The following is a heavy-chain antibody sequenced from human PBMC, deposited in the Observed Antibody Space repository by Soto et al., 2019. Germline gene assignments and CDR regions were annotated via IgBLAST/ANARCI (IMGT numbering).Heavy chain of an antibody. J-gene: IGHJ4*02. CDR3: ARDRIVVVPAAMGDY. D-gene: IGHD2-2*01. CDR2: ISAYNGNT. V-gene: IGHV1-18*01. CDR1: GYTFTSYG. Sequence: QVPLVQSGAEVKKPGASVKVSCKASGYTFTSYGISWVRQAPGQGLEWMGWISAYNGNTNYAQKLQGRVTMTTDTSTSTAYMELRSLRSDDTAVYYCARDRIVVVPAAMGDYWGQGTLVTVSS.